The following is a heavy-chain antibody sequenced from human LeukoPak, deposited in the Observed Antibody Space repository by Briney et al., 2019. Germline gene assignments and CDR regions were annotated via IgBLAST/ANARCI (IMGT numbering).Heavy chain of an antibody. Sequence: GGSLRLSCAASGFTFSSYEMNWVRQAPGKGLEWVSYISSSGSTIYYADCVKGRFTISRDNAKNSLYLQMNSLRAEDTAVYYCEELGITMIGGVWGKGTTVTISS. D-gene: IGHD3-10*02. V-gene: IGHV3-48*03. CDR2: ISSSGSTI. CDR1: GFTFSSYE. CDR3: EELGITMIGGV. J-gene: IGHJ6*04.